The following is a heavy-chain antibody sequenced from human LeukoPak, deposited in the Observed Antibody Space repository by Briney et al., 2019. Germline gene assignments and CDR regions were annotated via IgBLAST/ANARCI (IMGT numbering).Heavy chain of an antibody. Sequence: GGSLRLSCAASGFTFSSYGMHWVRQAPGKGLEWVAFIRYDGSNKYYADSVKGRFTVSRDDPHNTLYLQMNSVRAEDTAVYFCARGGVDHYGSGTYYLMYYFDHWGQGALVTVSS. J-gene: IGHJ4*02. V-gene: IGHV3-30*02. D-gene: IGHD3-10*01. CDR1: GFTFSSYG. CDR3: ARGGVDHYGSGTYYLMYYFDH. CDR2: IRYDGSNK.